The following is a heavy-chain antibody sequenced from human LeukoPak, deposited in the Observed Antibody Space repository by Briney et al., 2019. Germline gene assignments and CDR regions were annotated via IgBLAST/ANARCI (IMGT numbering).Heavy chain of an antibody. CDR3: ARGPLNSSGYYLRGQVDY. CDR1: GGSFSGYY. J-gene: IGHJ4*02. Sequence: PSETLSLTCAVYGGSFSGYYWSWSRQPPGKGLEWIGEINHSGSTNYNPSLKSRVTISVDTSKNQFSLKLSSVTAADTAVYYCARGPLNSSGYYLRGQVDYWGQGTVVTVSS. CDR2: INHSGST. D-gene: IGHD3-22*01. V-gene: IGHV4-34*01.